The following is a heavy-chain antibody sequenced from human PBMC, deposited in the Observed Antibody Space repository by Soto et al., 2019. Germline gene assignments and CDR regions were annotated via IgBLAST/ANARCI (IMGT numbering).Heavy chain of an antibody. D-gene: IGHD3-3*01. Sequence: PPEALRHTWGVSGGVISRSNWRGWVRQPPGKGLEWIGEIYHSGSTNYNPSLTSRVTISVDKSKNQFSLKLSSVTAADTAVYYCARDPRPTVLRVLEWFHTDYYYDGMDVLGKGTTVT. CDR1: GGVISRSNW. J-gene: IGHJ6*04. CDR2: IYHSGST. V-gene: IGHV4-4*03. CDR3: ARDPRPTVLRVLEWFHTDYYYDGMDV.